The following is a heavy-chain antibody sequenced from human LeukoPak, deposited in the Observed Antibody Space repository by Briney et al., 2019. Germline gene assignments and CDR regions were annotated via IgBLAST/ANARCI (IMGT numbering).Heavy chain of an antibody. V-gene: IGHV1-69*05. CDR3: ARAAMQYYYDSSGYRH. D-gene: IGHD3-22*01. CDR1: GGTFSSYA. CDR2: IIPIFGTA. Sequence: SVKVSCKASGGTFSSYAISWVRQAPGQGLEWMGRIIPIFGTASYAQKFQGRVTITTDESTSTAYMELSGLRSEDTAVYYCARAAMQYYYDSSGYRHWGQGTLVTVSS. J-gene: IGHJ4*02.